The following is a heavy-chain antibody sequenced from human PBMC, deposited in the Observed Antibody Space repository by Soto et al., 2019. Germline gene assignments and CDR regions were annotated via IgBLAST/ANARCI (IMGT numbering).Heavy chain of an antibody. V-gene: IGHV3-74*01. CDR1: GFAFRSYW. J-gene: IGHJ4*02. CDR2: INNDETTT. Sequence: EVQLVESGGGLVQPGGSLRLSCAASGFAFRSYWMHWVRQVPGKGLVWVSRINNDETTTNYADSVKGRFTISRDNAENTLYLQMNSLRVEDTAVYYCASGVVGGVIVNWGQGTLVTVSS. D-gene: IGHD3-16*02. CDR3: ASGVVGGVIVN.